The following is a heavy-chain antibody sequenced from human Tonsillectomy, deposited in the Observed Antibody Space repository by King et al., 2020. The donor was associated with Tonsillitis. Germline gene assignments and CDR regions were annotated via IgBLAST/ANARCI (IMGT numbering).Heavy chain of an antibody. D-gene: IGHD6-19*01. J-gene: IGHJ4*02. Sequence: QLVQSGGGFIQPGGSLRLSCAASVFIFSNYEMNWVRQAPGKGLEVVSYISNSGSNIYYEDSVKGRFTIYRDNAHSSLYLQMNSLRVEDTAVYYCARVPASGWYADYWGQGTLVTVSS. V-gene: IGHV3-48*03. CDR1: VFIFSNYE. CDR2: ISNSGSNI. CDR3: ARVPASGWYADY.